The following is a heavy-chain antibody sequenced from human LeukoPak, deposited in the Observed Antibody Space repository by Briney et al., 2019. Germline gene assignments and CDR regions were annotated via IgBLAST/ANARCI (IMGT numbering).Heavy chain of an antibody. D-gene: IGHD4-17*01. J-gene: IGHJ4*02. CDR2: ISSSGSTI. CDR1: GFTFSSYA. CDR3: ARVGSPYGGNSYFDY. Sequence: PGGSLRLSCAASGFTFSSYAMSWIRQAPGKGLEWVSYISSSGSTIYYADSVKGRFTISRDNAKNSLYLQMNSLRAEDTAVYYCARVGSPYGGNSYFDYWGQGTLVTVSS. V-gene: IGHV3-11*01.